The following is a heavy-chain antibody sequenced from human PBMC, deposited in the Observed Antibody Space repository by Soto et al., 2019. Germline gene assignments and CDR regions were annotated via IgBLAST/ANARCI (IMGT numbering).Heavy chain of an antibody. CDR2: ISSPSSSI. Sequence: EVQLVESGGGLVQPGGSLRLSCAASGFTFSTYSMNWVRQAPGKGLEWISYISSPSSSIYYADSIKGRFTISRDNAKNSLYRQMSSLRDEDTAVYYCARDLTFPATRRGMDVWGQGTTVTVSS. CDR3: ARDLTFPATRRGMDV. CDR1: GFTFSTYS. J-gene: IGHJ6*02. V-gene: IGHV3-48*02.